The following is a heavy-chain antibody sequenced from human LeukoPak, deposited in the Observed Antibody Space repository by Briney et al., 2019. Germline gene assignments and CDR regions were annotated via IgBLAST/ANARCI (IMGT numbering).Heavy chain of an antibody. J-gene: IGHJ4*02. V-gene: IGHV1-8*01. Sequence: ASVKVSCKASGYTFTSYDINWVRQATGQGLEWMGWMNPNSGNTGYAQKFQGRVTMTRNTSISTAYMELSSLRSEDTAAYYCARKSAAAGTFDYWGQGTLVTVSS. CDR2: MNPNSGNT. CDR1: GYTFTSYD. CDR3: ARKSAAAGTFDY. D-gene: IGHD6-13*01.